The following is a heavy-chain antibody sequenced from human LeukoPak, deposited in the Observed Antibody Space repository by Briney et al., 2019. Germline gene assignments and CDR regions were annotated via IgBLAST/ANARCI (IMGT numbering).Heavy chain of an antibody. Sequence: SGTLSLTCTVSGGSISSYYWTWIRQSAGKGLEWIGRINTSGSTNYNPSLRSRVTMSVNTSKNQFSLNLTSVTAADTAVYSCAREGGDPRWLDPWGQGTLVTVSS. J-gene: IGHJ5*02. CDR2: INTSGST. CDR3: AREGGDPRWLDP. CDR1: GGSISSYY. V-gene: IGHV4-4*07. D-gene: IGHD3-16*01.